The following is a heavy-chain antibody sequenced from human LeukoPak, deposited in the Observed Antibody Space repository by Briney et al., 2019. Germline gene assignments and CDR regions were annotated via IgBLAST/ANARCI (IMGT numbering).Heavy chain of an antibody. CDR3: AREGVTIFGVVIQNSETFGYYGMDV. J-gene: IGHJ6*02. D-gene: IGHD3-3*01. V-gene: IGHV3-21*01. CDR1: GFTFSSYS. CDR2: ISSGSSYI. Sequence: GGSLRLSCAASGFTFSSYSMNWVRQAPGKGLEWVLSISSGSSYISYADSVKGRLTICRDNAKNSLYLQMNSLRAEDTAVYYCAREGVTIFGVVIQNSETFGYYGMDVWGQGTTVTVSS.